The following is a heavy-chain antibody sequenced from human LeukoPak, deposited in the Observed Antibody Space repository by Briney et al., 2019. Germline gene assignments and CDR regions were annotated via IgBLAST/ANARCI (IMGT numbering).Heavy chain of an antibody. CDR3: AKNRGGSYYSGSDY. D-gene: IGHD1-26*01. CDR1: GFTFSSYA. CDR2: VRGGDAGT. Sequence: GGSLRLSCAASGFTFSSYAMNWVRQAPGKGLEWVSAVRGGDAGTSYADSVKGRLTISRDNSKNTLYLQMNSLRADDTAVYYCAKNRGGSYYSGSDYWGQGTLVTVSS. V-gene: IGHV3-23*01. J-gene: IGHJ4*02.